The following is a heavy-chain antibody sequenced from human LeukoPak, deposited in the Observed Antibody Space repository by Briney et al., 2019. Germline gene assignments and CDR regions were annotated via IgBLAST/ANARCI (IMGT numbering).Heavy chain of an antibody. CDR1: GFTFSSYA. CDR2: ISGSGGST. V-gene: IGHV3-23*01. CDR3: AKDMRWFGEYNSGWSFDY. J-gene: IGHJ4*02. Sequence: PGGSLRLSCAASGFTFSSYAMSWVRQAPGKGLECVSAISGSGGSTYYADSVKGRFTISRDNSKNTLYLQMNSLRAEDTAVYYCAKDMRWFGEYNSGWSFDYWGQGTLVTVSS. D-gene: IGHD6-19*01.